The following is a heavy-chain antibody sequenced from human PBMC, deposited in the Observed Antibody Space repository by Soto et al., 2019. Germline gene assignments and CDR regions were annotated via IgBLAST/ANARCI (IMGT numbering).Heavy chain of an antibody. D-gene: IGHD1-1*01. CDR1: GFTISSNA. V-gene: IGHV3-23*01. J-gene: IGHJ4*02. CDR2: ISDRGDTT. Sequence: GGSLRLSCAASGFTISSNAMYWVRQAPGKGLEWVSAISDRGDTTHYAESVKGRFTTSRDTSKNTLYLQLNTLRADDTAVYYCAKDKPGTTSFDYWGQGTLVTVSS. CDR3: AKDKPGTTSFDY.